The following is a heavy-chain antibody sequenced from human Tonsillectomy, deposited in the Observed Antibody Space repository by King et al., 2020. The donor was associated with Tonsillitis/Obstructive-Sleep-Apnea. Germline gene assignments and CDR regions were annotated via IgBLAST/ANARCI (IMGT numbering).Heavy chain of an antibody. J-gene: IGHJ4*02. V-gene: IGHV3-33*01. CDR3: ARDKSSGYSLDY. CDR2: IWYDGRDE. D-gene: IGHD5-12*01. Sequence: VPLVESGGGVGQPGRSLRLSCAASGLTFTTYGMHWVRQAPGKGLEWVAFIWYDGRDEYYADSVKGRFTISRDNSKNTLSLQMNSLRAEDTAVYYCARDKSSGYSLDYWGQGTLVTVSS. CDR1: GLTFTTYG.